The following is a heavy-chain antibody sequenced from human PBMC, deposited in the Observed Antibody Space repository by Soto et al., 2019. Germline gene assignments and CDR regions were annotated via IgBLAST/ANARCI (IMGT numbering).Heavy chain of an antibody. V-gene: IGHV5-10-1*01. CDR2: IDPSDSQT. CDR3: ARHVGCSGGPCYNDY. D-gene: IGHD2-15*01. J-gene: IGHJ4*02. CDR1: GYSFAGYW. Sequence: GESLKISCKGSGYSFAGYWITWVRQKPGKGLEWMGRIDPSDSQTYYSPSFRGHVTISVTKSITTVFLQWSSLRASDTAMFYCARHVGCSGGPCYNDYWGQGTLVTVSS.